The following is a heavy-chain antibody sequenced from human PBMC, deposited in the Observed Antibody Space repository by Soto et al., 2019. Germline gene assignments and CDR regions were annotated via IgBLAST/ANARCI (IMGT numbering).Heavy chain of an antibody. V-gene: IGHV4-34*12. J-gene: IGHJ4*02. Sequence: SETLYLTCTVYARSFSGYYWSCIRQPPGRGLEGIGEVIHTGRSNYNPSLKGRVTISVDTSKNQFPLNLSSVTAADTAVYYCARSPKSSDFPYYFDFWGQATQVT. CDR2: VIHTGRS. CDR3: ARSPKSSDFPYYFDF. CDR1: ARSFSGYY. D-gene: IGHD2-21*02.